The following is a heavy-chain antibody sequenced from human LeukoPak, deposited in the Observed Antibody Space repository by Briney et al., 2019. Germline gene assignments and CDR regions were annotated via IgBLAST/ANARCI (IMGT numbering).Heavy chain of an antibody. CDR2: IKSKTDGGTT. V-gene: IGHV3-15*01. D-gene: IGHD5-18*01. J-gene: IGHJ6*03. Sequence: GGSLRLSCAASGFTFSNAWMSWVRQAPGKGLEWVGRIKSKTDGGTTDYAAPVKGRFTISRDDSKNTLYLQMNSLKTEDTAVYYCTTDRRGYSHGYPDYYYYYYMDVWGKGTTVTVSS. CDR3: TTDRRGYSHGYPDYYYYYYMDV. CDR1: GFTFSNAW.